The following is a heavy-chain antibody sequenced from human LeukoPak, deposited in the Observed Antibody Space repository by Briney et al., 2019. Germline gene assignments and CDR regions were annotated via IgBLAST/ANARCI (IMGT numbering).Heavy chain of an antibody. J-gene: IGHJ4*02. V-gene: IGHV3-48*01. CDR3: ARGEVAAGVDY. Sequence: GGSLRLSCAASGFTFSSYGMHWVRQAPGKGLEWVSYISSSSSTIYYADSVKGRFTISRDNAKNSLYLQMNSLRAEDTAVYYCARGEVAAGVDYWGQGTLVTVSS. CDR2: ISSSSSTI. D-gene: IGHD6-13*01. CDR1: GFTFSSYG.